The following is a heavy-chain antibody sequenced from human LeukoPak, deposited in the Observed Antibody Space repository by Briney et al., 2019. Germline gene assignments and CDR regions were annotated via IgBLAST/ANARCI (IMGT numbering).Heavy chain of an antibody. CDR2: IYSGGST. D-gene: IGHD6-13*01. CDR1: GFTVSSNS. J-gene: IGHJ4*02. Sequence: GGSLRLSCAASGFTVSSNSMTWVRQAPGKGLEWVSFIYSGGSTYYADSVKGRFTISRDNSKNTLYLQMNSLRVEDTAVYYCASEGGAQQLVRKGFDYWGQGTLVTVSS. CDR3: ASEGGAQQLVRKGFDY. V-gene: IGHV3-66*01.